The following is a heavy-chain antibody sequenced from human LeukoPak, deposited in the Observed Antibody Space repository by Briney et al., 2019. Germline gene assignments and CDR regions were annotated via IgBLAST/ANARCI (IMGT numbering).Heavy chain of an antibody. D-gene: IGHD3-3*01. CDR3: ARAHDFWSGYYFDY. V-gene: IGHV3-53*01. J-gene: IGHJ4*02. CDR1: GFTFSSYW. CDR2: IYSGGST. Sequence: PGGSLRLSCAASGFTFSSYWMSWVRQAPGKGLEWVSVIYSGGSTYYADSVKGRFTISRDNSKNTLYLQMNSLRAEDTAVYYCARAHDFWSGYYFDYWGQGTLVTVSS.